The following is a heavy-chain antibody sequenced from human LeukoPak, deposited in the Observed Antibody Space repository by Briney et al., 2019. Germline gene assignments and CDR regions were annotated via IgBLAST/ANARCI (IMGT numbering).Heavy chain of an antibody. CDR2: INPSGGST. CDR3: ARDIDGYNLDDAFDI. CDR1: GYTFTSYY. J-gene: IGHJ3*02. Sequence: EASVKVSCKASGYTFTSYYMHWVRQAPGQGLEWMGIINPSGGSTSYAQKFQGRVTMTRDTSTSTVYMELSSLRSEDTAVYYCARDIDGYNLDDAFDIWGQGTMVTVSS. D-gene: IGHD5-24*01. V-gene: IGHV1-46*01.